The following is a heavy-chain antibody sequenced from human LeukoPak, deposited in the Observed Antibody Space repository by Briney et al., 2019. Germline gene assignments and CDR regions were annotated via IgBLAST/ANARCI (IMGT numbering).Heavy chain of an antibody. V-gene: IGHV3-23*01. D-gene: IGHD3-16*01. CDR1: GFTFSNYA. Sequence: GGSLRLSCAASGFTFSNYAMSWVRQAPGKGLEWVSTISGPGSSTYSADSVKGRFTISGDNSKNTLYLQMNSLRAEDTAVYYCARDWGGGSRIYYYYYYMDVWGKGTTVTVSS. J-gene: IGHJ6*03. CDR3: ARDWGGGSRIYYYYYYMDV. CDR2: ISGPGSST.